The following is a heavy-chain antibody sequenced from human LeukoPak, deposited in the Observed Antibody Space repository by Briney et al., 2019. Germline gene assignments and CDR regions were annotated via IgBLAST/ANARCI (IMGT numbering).Heavy chain of an antibody. D-gene: IGHD6-6*01. CDR3: ARDFGWGLAARRIDY. CDR2: ISSSSSTI. J-gene: IGHJ4*02. V-gene: IGHV3-48*01. CDR1: GFTFSSYS. Sequence: GGSLRLSCAASGFTFSSYSMNWVRQAPGKGLEWVSYISSSSSTIYYADSVKGRFTISSDNAKNSLYLQMNSLRAEDTAVYYCARDFGWGLAARRIDYWGQGNLVTVSS.